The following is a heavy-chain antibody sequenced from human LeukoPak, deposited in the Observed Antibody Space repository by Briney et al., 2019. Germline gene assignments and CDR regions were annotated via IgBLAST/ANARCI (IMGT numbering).Heavy chain of an antibody. CDR2: TYYRSKWYN. Sequence: SQTLSLTCAISGDSVSSNSAAWNWIRQSPSRGLEWLGKTYYRSKWYNDYAVSVQGRITINPDTSQNQFSLQLTSVSPEDTAVYYCTRDRLWALDSWGQETLVTVSS. CDR3: TRDRLWALDS. CDR1: GDSVSSNSAA. V-gene: IGHV6-1*01. D-gene: IGHD1-26*01. J-gene: IGHJ4*02.